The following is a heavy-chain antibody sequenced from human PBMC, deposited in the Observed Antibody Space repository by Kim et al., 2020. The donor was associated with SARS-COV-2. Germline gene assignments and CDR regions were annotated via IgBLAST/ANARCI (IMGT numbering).Heavy chain of an antibody. D-gene: IGHD6-19*01. Sequence: GGSLRLSCAASGFTFRNYALHWVRQAPGKGPEWVSVISYDGTNKYYADSVRGRFTISRDNSKDTRYLHMNSLRIDDTGLYYFATDLAQWLAARYFYGMDVWGQGTTVTVSS. CDR3: ATDLAQWLAARYFYGMDV. V-gene: IGHV3-30-3*01. CDR1: GFTFRNYA. J-gene: IGHJ6*02. CDR2: ISYDGTNK.